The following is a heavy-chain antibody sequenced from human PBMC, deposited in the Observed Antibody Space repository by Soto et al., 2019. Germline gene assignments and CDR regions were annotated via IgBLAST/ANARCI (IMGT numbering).Heavy chain of an antibody. CDR2: INHSGST. CDR1: GGSFSGYY. J-gene: IGHJ6*02. Sequence: SETLSLTCAVYGGSFSGYYWSWIRQPPGKGLEWIGEINHSGSTNYNPSLKSRVTISVDTSKNQFSLKLSSVTAADTAVYYCARGRRLVVVAATYYYGMDVWGQGTTVTVSS. D-gene: IGHD2-15*01. V-gene: IGHV4-34*01. CDR3: ARGRRLVVVAATYYYGMDV.